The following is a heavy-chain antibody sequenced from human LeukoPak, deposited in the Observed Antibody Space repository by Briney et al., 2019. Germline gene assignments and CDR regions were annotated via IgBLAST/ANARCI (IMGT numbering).Heavy chain of an antibody. Sequence: PSETLSLTCTVSGGSISSYYWSWIRQPPGKRLEWIGSFYYRGSTYYNPSLKSRVAISVDTSKNQVSLKLSSVTAADTAVYYCARRTDDSGSYFDYWGQGTLVTVSS. CDR2: FYYRGST. CDR1: GGSISSYY. J-gene: IGHJ4*02. CDR3: ARRTDDSGSYFDY. V-gene: IGHV4-59*05. D-gene: IGHD3-10*01.